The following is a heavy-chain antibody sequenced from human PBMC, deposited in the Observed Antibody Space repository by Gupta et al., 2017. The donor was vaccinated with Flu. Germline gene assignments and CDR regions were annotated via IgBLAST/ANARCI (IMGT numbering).Heavy chain of an antibody. Sequence: QVQLVESGGGVVQPGRSLRLSCAASGFTFSSYGMHWVLQAPGKGLEWVAVISYDGSNKYYADSVKGRFTISRDNSKNTLYLQMNSLRAEDTAVYYCAKSRLRDYGGNSVDYYYGMDVWGQGTTVTVSS. J-gene: IGHJ6*02. CDR1: GFTFSSYG. V-gene: IGHV3-30*18. CDR2: ISYDGSNK. D-gene: IGHD4-23*01. CDR3: AKSRLRDYGGNSVDYYYGMDV.